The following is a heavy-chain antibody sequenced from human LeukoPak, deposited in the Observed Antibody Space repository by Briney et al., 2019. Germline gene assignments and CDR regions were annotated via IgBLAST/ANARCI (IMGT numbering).Heavy chain of an antibody. J-gene: IGHJ4*02. CDR2: INPNSGGT. CDR3: ARVDYYDSSGQADYFDY. D-gene: IGHD3-22*01. CDR1: GYTFTGYY. Sequence: ASVKVSCKASGYTFTGYYMHWVRQAPGQGLEWMGWINPNSGGTNYAQKFLGRVTMTRDTSISTAYMELSRLRSDDTAVYYCARVDYYDSSGQADYFDYWGQGTLVTVSS. V-gene: IGHV1-2*02.